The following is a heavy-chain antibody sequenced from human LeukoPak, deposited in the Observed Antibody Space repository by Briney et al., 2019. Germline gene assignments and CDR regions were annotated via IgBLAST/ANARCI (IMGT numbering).Heavy chain of an antibody. V-gene: IGHV3-30*18. CDR1: GFTFSSYG. J-gene: IGHJ6*02. CDR2: ISYDGSNK. CDR3: AKEPQKNDYYYGMDV. Sequence: PGGSLRLSCAASGFTFSSYGMHWVRQAPGKGLEWVAVISYDGSNKYYADSEKGRFTISRDNSKNTLYLQMNSLRAEDTAVYYCAKEPQKNDYYYGMDVWGQGTTITVSS. D-gene: IGHD1-1*01.